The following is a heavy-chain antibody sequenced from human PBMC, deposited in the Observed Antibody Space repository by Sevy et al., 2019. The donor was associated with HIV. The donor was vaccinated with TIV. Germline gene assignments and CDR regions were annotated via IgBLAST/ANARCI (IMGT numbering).Heavy chain of an antibody. Sequence: ASVKVSCKVSGYTLTELSIHWVRQAPGKGLEWMGGFDPEDGETIYAQKFQGRVTMTEDTSTDTAYMELSSLRSEDTAGYYCATATTIFGVVIISAVDAFDIWGQGTMVTVSS. J-gene: IGHJ3*02. CDR1: GYTLTELS. CDR2: FDPEDGET. D-gene: IGHD3-3*01. CDR3: ATATTIFGVVIISAVDAFDI. V-gene: IGHV1-24*01.